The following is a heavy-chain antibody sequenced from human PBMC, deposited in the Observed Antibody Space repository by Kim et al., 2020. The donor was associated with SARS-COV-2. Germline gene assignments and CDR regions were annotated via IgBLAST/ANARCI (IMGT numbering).Heavy chain of an antibody. Sequence: GGSLRLSCAASGFTFSDYYMSWIRQAPGKGLEWVSYISSSSSYTNYADSVKGRFTISRDNAKNSLYLQMNSLRAEDTAVYYCARGTEYYYDSSGYYPFDYWGQGTLVTVSS. CDR3: ARGTEYYYDSSGYYPFDY. CDR2: ISSSSSYT. CDR1: GFTFSDYY. V-gene: IGHV3-11*05. D-gene: IGHD3-22*01. J-gene: IGHJ4*02.